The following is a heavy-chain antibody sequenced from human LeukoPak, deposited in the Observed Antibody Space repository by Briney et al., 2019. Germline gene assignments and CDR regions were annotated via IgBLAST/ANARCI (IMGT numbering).Heavy chain of an antibody. J-gene: IGHJ4*02. Sequence: ASVKVSCKASGYTFTGYYVHWVRQAPGQGLEWMGWINPNSGGTNYAQKFQGRVTMTRDTSISTAYMELSRLRSDDTAVYYCARSRLGTGTTLLFYWGQGTLVTVSS. CDR2: INPNSGGT. D-gene: IGHD1-1*01. CDR1: GYTFTGYY. CDR3: ARSRLGTGTTLLFY. V-gene: IGHV1-2*02.